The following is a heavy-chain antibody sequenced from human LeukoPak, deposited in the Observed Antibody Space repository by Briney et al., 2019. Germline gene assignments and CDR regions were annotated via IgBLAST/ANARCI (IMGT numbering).Heavy chain of an antibody. J-gene: IGHJ4*02. Sequence: SVKVSCKASGGTFSSYAISWVRQAPGQGLEWMGGIIPIFGTADYAQKFQGRVTITTDESTSTAYMELSSLRSEDTAVYYCARGLVLQWLPEYYFDYWGQGTLVTVSS. CDR3: ARGLVLQWLPEYYFDY. V-gene: IGHV1-69*05. D-gene: IGHD6-19*01. CDR1: GGTFSSYA. CDR2: IIPIFGTA.